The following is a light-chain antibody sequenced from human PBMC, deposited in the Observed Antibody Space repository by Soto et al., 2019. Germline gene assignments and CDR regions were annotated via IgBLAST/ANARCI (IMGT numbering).Light chain of an antibody. J-gene: IGKJ1*01. V-gene: IGKV1-5*03. CDR3: QHYTSYFGA. Sequence: DFQMTQFPSTLSAYVGDRVTITCRASQDLSSWLAWYQQKPGKAPKLLIYEASTLDSGVPSRFSGSGSGTEFTLTISSLQPDDFATYYCQHYTSYFGAFGQGTKVEIK. CDR1: QDLSSW. CDR2: EAS.